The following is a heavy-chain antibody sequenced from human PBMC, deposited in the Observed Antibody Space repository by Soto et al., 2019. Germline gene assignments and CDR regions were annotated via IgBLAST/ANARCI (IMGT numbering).Heavy chain of an antibody. J-gene: IGHJ3*02. Sequence: PGGSLRLSFAASGFTFSSYWMSWVRQAPWEVRDLVANIKQDGSEKYYVDSVKGRFTISRDNANKSLYLQMNSLRAEDTAVYDCARHPTSKWSLGAFDIWGQGTMVPVS. CDR2: IKQDGSEK. CDR1: GFTFSSYW. CDR3: ARHPTSKWSLGAFDI. D-gene: IGHD2-21*02. V-gene: IGHV3-7*01.